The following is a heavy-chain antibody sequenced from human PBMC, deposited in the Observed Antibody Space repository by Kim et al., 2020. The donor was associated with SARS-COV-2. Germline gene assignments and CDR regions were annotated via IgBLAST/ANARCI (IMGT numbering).Heavy chain of an antibody. CDR3: AQWGVTAWFDP. D-gene: IGHD2-21*02. J-gene: IGHJ5*02. V-gene: IGHV3-23*01. CDR2: T. Sequence: TYYADSVKGPFTISRDNSKNPLYLQMNSLRAEDTAVYYCAQWGVTAWFDPWGQGTLVTVSS.